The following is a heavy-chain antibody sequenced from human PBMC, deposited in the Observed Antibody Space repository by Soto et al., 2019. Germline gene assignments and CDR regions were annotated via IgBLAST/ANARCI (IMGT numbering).Heavy chain of an antibody. V-gene: IGHV3-33*01. Sequence: QVQLVESGGGVVQPGRSLRLSCAASGFTFSSYGMHWVRQAPGEGLEWVAVIWYDGSNKYYADSVKGRFTISRDNSKNTLYLQMNSLRAEDTAVYYCARVYDFWSGLGYWGQGTLVTVSS. CDR3: ARVYDFWSGLGY. CDR2: IWYDGSNK. D-gene: IGHD3-3*01. CDR1: GFTFSSYG. J-gene: IGHJ4*02.